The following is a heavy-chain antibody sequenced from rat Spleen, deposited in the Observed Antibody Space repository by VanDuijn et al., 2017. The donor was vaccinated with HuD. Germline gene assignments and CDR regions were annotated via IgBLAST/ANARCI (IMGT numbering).Heavy chain of an antibody. CDR3: ARPTTGIPFNY. V-gene: IGHV5-31*01. J-gene: IGHJ3*01. D-gene: IGHD1-9*01. CDR1: GFTFNNYW. CDR2: ITNAAGKV. Sequence: EVQLVESGGGLVQPGRSLKLSCVASGFTFNNYWMTWIRQAPGKGLEWVASITNAAGKVHYPDSVKGRFTISRDNAESTLYLQMDSLRSEDTAIYYCARPTTGIPFNYWGRGTLVTVSS.